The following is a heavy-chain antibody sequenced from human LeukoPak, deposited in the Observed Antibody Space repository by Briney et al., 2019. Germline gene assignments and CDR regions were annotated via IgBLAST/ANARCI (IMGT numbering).Heavy chain of an antibody. D-gene: IGHD1-26*01. CDR1: GFTLSSYS. V-gene: IGHV3-21*01. Sequence: GGSLRLSCAASGFTLSSYSMNWVRQAPGKGLEWVSFISSSSSYIYYADSLKGRFTISRDNAKNSLYLQMNSLRAEDTAVYYCAREGGRYGTYDYWGQGTLVTVSS. CDR2: ISSSSSYI. CDR3: AREGGRYGTYDY. J-gene: IGHJ4*02.